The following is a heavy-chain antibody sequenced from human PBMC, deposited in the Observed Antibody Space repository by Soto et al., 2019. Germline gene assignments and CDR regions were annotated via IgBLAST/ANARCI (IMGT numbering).Heavy chain of an antibody. CDR2: IYYSGST. CDR3: ARGSSGWWYFDY. D-gene: IGHD6-19*01. Sequence: QVQLQESGPGLVKPSETLSLTCTVSGGSISSYYWGWIRQPPGKGLEWIGYIYYSGSTNYNPSLKSRVTISVNTSKDQFSLKLTSVTAADTAVYYCARGSSGWWYFDYWGQGTLVTVSS. V-gene: IGHV4-59*01. J-gene: IGHJ4*02. CDR1: GGSISSYY.